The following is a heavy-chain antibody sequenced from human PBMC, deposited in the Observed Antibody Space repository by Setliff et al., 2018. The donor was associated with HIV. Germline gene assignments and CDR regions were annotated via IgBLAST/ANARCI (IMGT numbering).Heavy chain of an antibody. J-gene: IGHJ6*03. Sequence: SETLSLTCTVSGGSISSSNWWSWVRQHPGKGLEWIGHIYFSGSTYSNPSLKSRVTISVDTSKNQFSLKLSSGTAADTAMYYCAREWRGRYYYYMDVWGKGTTVTVSS. CDR1: GGSISSSNW. V-gene: IGHV4-4*02. CDR3: AREWRGRYYYYMDV. D-gene: IGHD3-10*01. CDR2: IYFSGST.